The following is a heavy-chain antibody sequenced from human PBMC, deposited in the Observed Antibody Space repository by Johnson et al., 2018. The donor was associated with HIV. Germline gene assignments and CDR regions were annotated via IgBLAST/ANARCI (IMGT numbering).Heavy chain of an antibody. V-gene: IGHV3-30-3*01. D-gene: IGHD6-19*01. CDR2: ISYDGSNK. Sequence: QVQLVESGGGVVQPGRSLRLSCAASGFTFSSYTMHWVRQAPGKGLEWVAVISYDGSNKYYADSVKGRFTISRDNSKNTLYLQMNSLRAEDTAVFYCTYSSAWSPGAFD. J-gene: IGHJ3*02. CDR3: TYSSAWSPGAFD. CDR1: GFTFSSYT.